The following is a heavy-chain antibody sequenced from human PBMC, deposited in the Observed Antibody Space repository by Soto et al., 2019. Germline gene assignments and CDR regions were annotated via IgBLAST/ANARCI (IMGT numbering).Heavy chain of an antibody. J-gene: IGHJ5*02. CDR1: GYTFTSYG. D-gene: IGHD3-22*01. CDR2: ISAYNGNT. CDR3: ASTRSYYYDSSGSSWFDP. Sequence: ASVKVSCKASGYTFTSYGTSWVRQAPGQGLEWMGWISAYNGNTNYAQKLQGRVTMTTDTSTSTAYMELRSLRSDDTAVYYCASTRSYYYDSSGSSWFDPWGQGTLVTVSS. V-gene: IGHV1-18*04.